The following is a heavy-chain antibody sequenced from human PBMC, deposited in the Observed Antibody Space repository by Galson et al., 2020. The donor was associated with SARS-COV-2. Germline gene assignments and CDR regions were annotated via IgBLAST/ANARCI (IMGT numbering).Heavy chain of an antibody. Sequence: SETLSLTCTVSGGSISSYYWSWIRQPPGKGLEWIGYIYYSGSTNYNPSLKSRVTISVDTSKNQFSLKLSSVTAADTAVYYCARHPAYYDFWSGYYGGGYYYYYGMDVWGQGTTVTVSS. CDR2: IYYSGST. D-gene: IGHD3-3*01. CDR1: GGSISSYY. V-gene: IGHV4-59*08. J-gene: IGHJ6*02. CDR3: ARHPAYYDFWSGYYGGGYYYYYGMDV.